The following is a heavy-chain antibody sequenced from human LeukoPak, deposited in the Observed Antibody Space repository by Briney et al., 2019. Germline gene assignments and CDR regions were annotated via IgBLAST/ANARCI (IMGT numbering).Heavy chain of an antibody. J-gene: IGHJ4*02. Sequence: PGGSLRLSCAASGFTFSSYAMPWVRQAPGKGLEWVAVISYDGSNKYYADSVKGRFTISRDNSKNTLYLQMNSLRAEDTAVYYCARGEGKWFGELWLALYFDYWGQGTLVTVSS. V-gene: IGHV3-30*04. CDR3: ARGEGKWFGELWLALYFDY. CDR1: GFTFSSYA. D-gene: IGHD3-10*01. CDR2: ISYDGSNK.